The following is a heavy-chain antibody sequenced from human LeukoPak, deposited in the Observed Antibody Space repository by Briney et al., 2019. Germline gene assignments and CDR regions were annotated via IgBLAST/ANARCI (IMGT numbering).Heavy chain of an antibody. V-gene: IGHV3-30-3*01. J-gene: IGHJ4*02. CDR1: GFTFSSYA. CDR2: ISYDGSNK. D-gene: IGHD6-19*01. CDR3: ARGEARNSAVAGIFDY. Sequence: GRSLRLSCAASGFTFSSYAMHWVRQAPGKGPEWVAVISYDGSNKYYADSVKGRFTISRDNSKNTLYLQMNSLRAEDTAVYYCARGEARNSAVAGIFDYWGQGTLVTVSS.